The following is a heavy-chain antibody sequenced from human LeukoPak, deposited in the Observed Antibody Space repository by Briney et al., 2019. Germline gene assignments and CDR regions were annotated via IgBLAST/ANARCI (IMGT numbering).Heavy chain of an antibody. Sequence: PPETLSLTCTVSGGSISSGDYYWSWIRQPPGKGLEWIGYIYYSGSTYYNPSLKSRVTISVDTSKNQFSLKLSSVTAADTAVYYCARDYLVLGCSGGSCYSYYYYCMDVWGQGTTVTVSS. CDR1: GGSISSGDYY. J-gene: IGHJ6*02. V-gene: IGHV4-30-4*01. D-gene: IGHD2-15*01. CDR2: IYYSGST. CDR3: ARDYLVLGCSGGSCYSYYYYCMDV.